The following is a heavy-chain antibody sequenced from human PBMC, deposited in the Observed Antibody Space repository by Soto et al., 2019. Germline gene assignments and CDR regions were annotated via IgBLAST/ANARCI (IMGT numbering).Heavy chain of an antibody. V-gene: IGHV3-23*01. CDR2: ISGSGGST. Sequence: GGSLRLSCAASGFTFSSYAMSWVRQAPGKGLEWVSAISGSGGSTYYADSVKGRFTISRDNSKNTLYLQMNSLRAEDTAVYYCAIYRGSIFGEVHIFWGKGTLVTVAS. CDR3: AIYRGSIFGEVHIF. J-gene: IGHJ4*02. CDR1: GFTFSSYA. D-gene: IGHD3-3*02.